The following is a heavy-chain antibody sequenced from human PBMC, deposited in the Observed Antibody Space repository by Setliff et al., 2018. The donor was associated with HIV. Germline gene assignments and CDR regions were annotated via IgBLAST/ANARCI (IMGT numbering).Heavy chain of an antibody. CDR2: INPNRGDT. CDR1: GYTFTDYF. D-gene: IGHD3-10*01. V-gene: IGHV1-2*06. Sequence: ASVKVSCKASGYTFTDYFIHWVRQAPGQGLEWMGQINPNRGDTKSHHKFADRLIMSRDTSLTTVYMEFTSLRSDDTAVYYCARVTSFNKIIREAFDIWGQGTLVTVSS. CDR3: ARVTSFNKIIREAFDI. J-gene: IGHJ3*02.